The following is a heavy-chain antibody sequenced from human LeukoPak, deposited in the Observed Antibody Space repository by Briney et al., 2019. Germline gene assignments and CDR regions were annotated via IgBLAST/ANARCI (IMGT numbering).Heavy chain of an antibody. D-gene: IGHD4-11*01. J-gene: IGHJ4*02. CDR2: IIPIFGTA. CDR3: ARDDRSFGTTVTTPFDY. V-gene: IGHV1-69*13. CDR1: GGTFSSYA. Sequence: GASVKVSCKASGGTFSSYAISWVRQAPGQGLEWLGGIIPIFGTANYAQKFQGRVTITADESTSTAYMELSSLRSEDTAVYYCARDDRSFGTTVTTPFDYWGQGTLVTVSS.